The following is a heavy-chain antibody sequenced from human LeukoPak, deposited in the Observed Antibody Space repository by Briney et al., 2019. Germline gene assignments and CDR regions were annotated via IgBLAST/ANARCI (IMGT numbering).Heavy chain of an antibody. CDR1: GFTFDDYG. CDR2: INWNGGST. Sequence: GGSLRLSCAASGFTFDDYGMSWFRQAPGKGLEWVSGINWNGGSTGYADSVEGRFTISRDNAKNSVYLQMNSLRAEDTALYYCARDWGYYYDSSGYYRRAPFDYWGQGTLVTVSS. V-gene: IGHV3-20*04. CDR3: ARDWGYYYDSSGYYRRAPFDY. D-gene: IGHD3-22*01. J-gene: IGHJ4*02.